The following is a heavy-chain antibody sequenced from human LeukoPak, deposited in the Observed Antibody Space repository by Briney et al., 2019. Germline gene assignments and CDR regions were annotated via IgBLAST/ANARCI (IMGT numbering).Heavy chain of an antibody. CDR3: ARLHSLHYFDF. Sequence: GESLKISCKGFGYRLDTYWIGWVRQMPGKGLEWMGIIYPSDSATRYSPSFQGQVTVSADKPISTAYLQWSSLKTSDTAMYYCARLHSLHYFDFWGQGTLVTVSS. J-gene: IGHJ4*02. CDR1: GYRLDTYW. V-gene: IGHV5-51*04. CDR2: IYPSDSAT. D-gene: IGHD6-13*01.